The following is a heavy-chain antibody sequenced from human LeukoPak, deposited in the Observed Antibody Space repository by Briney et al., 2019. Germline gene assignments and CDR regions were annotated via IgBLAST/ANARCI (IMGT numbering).Heavy chain of an antibody. Sequence: SQTLSLTXSVSGGSINSGGYYWTGIRQPAGKGLEWIGNIYTSGSTNYNPSLKSRVTISLDTSKNQFSLKLSSVTAADTAMYYCVRQFDFWGQGTLVTVSS. CDR2: IYTSGST. V-gene: IGHV4-61*09. CDR3: VRQFDF. CDR1: GGSINSGGYY. J-gene: IGHJ4*02.